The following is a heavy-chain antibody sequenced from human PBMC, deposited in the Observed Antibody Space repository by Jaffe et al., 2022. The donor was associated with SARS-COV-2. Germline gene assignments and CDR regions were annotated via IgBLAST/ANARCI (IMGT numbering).Heavy chain of an antibody. CDR3: AGPNIVVVVAASHDAFDI. J-gene: IGHJ3*02. D-gene: IGHD2-15*01. V-gene: IGHV4-39*01. CDR1: GGSISSSSYY. Sequence: QLQLQESGPGLVKPSETLSLTCTVSGGSISSSSYYWGWIRQPPGKGLEWIGSIYYSGSTYYNPSLKSRVTISVDTSKNQFSLKLSSVTAADTAVYYCAGPNIVVVVAASHDAFDIWGQGTMVTVSS. CDR2: IYYSGST.